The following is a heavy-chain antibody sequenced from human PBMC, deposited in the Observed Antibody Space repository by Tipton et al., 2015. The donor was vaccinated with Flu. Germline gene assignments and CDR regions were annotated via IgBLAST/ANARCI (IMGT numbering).Heavy chain of an antibody. V-gene: IGHV4-61*02. J-gene: IGHJ1*01. Sequence: TLSLTCTVSGGSISSGSYYWSWIRQPAGKGLEWIGRIYTSGSTNYNPSLKSRVTISVDTSKNQFSLKLSSVTAADTAVYYCARGGQWLDEYFQHWGQGTLVTVPS. D-gene: IGHD6-19*01. CDR2: IYTSGST. CDR3: ARGGQWLDEYFQH. CDR1: GGSISSGSYY.